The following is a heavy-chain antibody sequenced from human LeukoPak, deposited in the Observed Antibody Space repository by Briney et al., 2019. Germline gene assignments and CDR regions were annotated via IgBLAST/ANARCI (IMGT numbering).Heavy chain of an antibody. CDR1: GLTFSSYA. CDR3: VREVTSGSFDY. CDR2: ISGSGGST. V-gene: IGHV3-23*01. Sequence: PGGSLRLSCAASGLTFSSYAMSWVRQAPGKGLEWVSAISGSGGSTYYAGSVKGRLTISRDSSQNTLHVQMSSLRPEDTAVYYCVREVTSGSFDYWGQGTLVTVSS. J-gene: IGHJ4*02. D-gene: IGHD1-26*01.